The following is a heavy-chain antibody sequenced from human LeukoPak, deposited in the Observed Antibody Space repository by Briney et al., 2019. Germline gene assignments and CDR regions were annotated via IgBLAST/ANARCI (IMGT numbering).Heavy chain of an antibody. V-gene: IGHV3-30*18. J-gene: IGHJ5*02. Sequence: GRSLRLSCAASGFTFSSDGMHWVRQAPGKGLEWVAVISYDVSNKYYADSVKGRFTISRDNSKNTLYLQMNSLRAEDTAVYYCAKVEDTGPFDPWGQGTLVTVSS. CDR2: ISYDVSNK. CDR3: AKVEDTGPFDP. D-gene: IGHD5-18*01. CDR1: GFTFSSDG.